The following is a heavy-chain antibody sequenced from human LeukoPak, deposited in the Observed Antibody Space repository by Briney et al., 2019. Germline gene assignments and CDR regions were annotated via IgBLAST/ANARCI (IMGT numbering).Heavy chain of an antibody. V-gene: IGHV3-30*02. CDR1: GFTFSSYS. CDR2: IRYDGSNK. Sequence: PGGSLRLSCAASGFTFSSYSMNWVRQAPGKGLEWVAFIRYDGSNKYYADSVKGRFTISRDNSKNTLYLQMNSLRAEDTAVYYCAKDTMVRGVGYFDYWGQGTLVTVSS. CDR3: AKDTMVRGVGYFDY. D-gene: IGHD3-10*01. J-gene: IGHJ4*02.